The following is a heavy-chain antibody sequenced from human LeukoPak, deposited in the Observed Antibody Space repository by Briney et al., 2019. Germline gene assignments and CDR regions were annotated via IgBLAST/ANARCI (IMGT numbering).Heavy chain of an antibody. Sequence: GGSLRLSCAASGFTFSSYSMNWVRQAPGKGVEWVSSISSSSSYIYYADSVKGRFTISRDNAKNSLYLQMNSLRAEDTAVYYCAASWGDCSSTSCYGNWFDPWGQGTLVTVSS. CDR3: AASWGDCSSTSCYGNWFDP. V-gene: IGHV3-21*01. D-gene: IGHD2-2*01. CDR2: ISSSSSYI. CDR1: GFTFSSYS. J-gene: IGHJ5*02.